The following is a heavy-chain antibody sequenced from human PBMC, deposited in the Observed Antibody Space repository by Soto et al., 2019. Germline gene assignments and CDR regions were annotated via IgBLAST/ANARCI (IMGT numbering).Heavy chain of an antibody. CDR1: GFTFGTYT. CDR3: ARVMCGDCSTYYYYSMDV. D-gene: IGHD2-21*02. V-gene: IGHV3-21*01. CDR2: IGTSSSYI. Sequence: GGSLRLSCAASGFTFGTYTMNWVRQSPGKGLEWVSSIGTSSSYIYYADSVRGRFTISRDNAKDSLYLQMSSLRAEDTAVYYCARVMCGDCSTYYYYSMDVWGQGTTVTVSS. J-gene: IGHJ6*02.